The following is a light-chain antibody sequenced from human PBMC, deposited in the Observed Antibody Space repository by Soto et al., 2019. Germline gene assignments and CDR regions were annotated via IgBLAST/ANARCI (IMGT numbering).Light chain of an antibody. CDR3: QQYNNWPSLT. V-gene: IGKV1-5*03. Sequence: DIQMTQSPSTLSASVGDRVTITCRASQSISSWLAWYQQKPGKAPKLLIYKASSLQSGVPSRFSGSGSGTEFTLTISSLQSEDFAVYYCQQYNNWPSLTFGGGTKVDIK. CDR2: KAS. CDR1: QSISSW. J-gene: IGKJ4*01.